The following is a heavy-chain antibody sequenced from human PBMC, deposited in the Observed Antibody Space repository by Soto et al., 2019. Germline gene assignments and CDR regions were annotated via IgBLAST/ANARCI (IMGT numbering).Heavy chain of an antibody. CDR1: GFTFSSYG. J-gene: IGHJ3*02. D-gene: IGHD2-15*01. V-gene: IGHV3-30*03. CDR3: VLGPQDAFDI. Sequence: QPGGSLRLSCAASGFTFSSYGMHWVRQAPGKGLEWVAVISYDGSNKYYADSVKGRFTISRDNSKNTLYLQMNSLRAEDTAVYYCVLGPQDAFDIWGQGTMVTVSS. CDR2: ISYDGSNK.